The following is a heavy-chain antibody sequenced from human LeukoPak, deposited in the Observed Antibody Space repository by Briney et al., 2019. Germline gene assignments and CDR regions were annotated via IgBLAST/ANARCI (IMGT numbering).Heavy chain of an antibody. J-gene: IGHJ4*02. V-gene: IGHV3-7*01. D-gene: IGHD3-22*01. CDR1: GFTFSRYW. Sequence: GGSLRLSCAASGFTFSRYWMTWVRQAPGKGLEWVANIKQDGSEKYYVDSVKGRFTISRDNAKNSLFLQMNSLRAEDTAVYYCARALLVVILDTLHYFDCWGQGTLVTVSS. CDR2: IKQDGSEK. CDR3: ARALLVVILDTLHYFDC.